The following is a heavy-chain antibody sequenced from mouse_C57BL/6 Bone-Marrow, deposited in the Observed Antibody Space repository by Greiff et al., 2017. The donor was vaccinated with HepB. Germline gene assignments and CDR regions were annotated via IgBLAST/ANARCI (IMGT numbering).Heavy chain of an antibody. Sequence: EVKLMESGGGLVKPGGSLKLSCAASGFTFSSYAMSWVRQTPEKRLEWVATISDGGSYTYYPDNVKGRFTISRDNAKNNLYLQMSHLKSEDTAMYYCVRDPGYAMDYWGQGTSVTVSS. CDR3: VRDPGYAMDY. CDR2: ISDGGSYT. D-gene: IGHD4-1*01. CDR1: GFTFSSYA. V-gene: IGHV5-4*01. J-gene: IGHJ4*01.